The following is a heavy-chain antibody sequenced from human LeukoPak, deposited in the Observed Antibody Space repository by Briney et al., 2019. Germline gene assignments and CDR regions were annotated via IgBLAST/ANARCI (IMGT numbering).Heavy chain of an antibody. CDR1: GGSISSGGYC. Sequence: PSETLSLTCTVSGGSISSGGYCWSWIRQHPGKGLEWIGYIYYSGSTYYNPSLKSRVTISVDTSKNQFSLKLSSVTAADTAVYYCARARVWGTAYCGGDCYSTGFDYWGQGTLVTVSS. CDR3: ARARVWGTAYCGGDCYSTGFDY. J-gene: IGHJ4*02. CDR2: IYYSGST. V-gene: IGHV4-31*03. D-gene: IGHD2-21*02.